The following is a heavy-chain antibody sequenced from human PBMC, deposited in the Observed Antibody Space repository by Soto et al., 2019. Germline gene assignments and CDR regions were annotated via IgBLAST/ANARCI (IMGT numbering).Heavy chain of an antibody. Sequence: GGSLRLSCAASGFTFSSYAMSWVRQAPGKGLEWVSAISGSGGSTYYADSVKGRFTISRDNSKNTLYLQMNSLRAEDTAVYYCAMNPGGYCSGGSCYDYFDYWGQGTLVTVSS. V-gene: IGHV3-23*01. D-gene: IGHD2-15*01. CDR2: ISGSGGST. J-gene: IGHJ4*02. CDR3: AMNPGGYCSGGSCYDYFDY. CDR1: GFTFSSYA.